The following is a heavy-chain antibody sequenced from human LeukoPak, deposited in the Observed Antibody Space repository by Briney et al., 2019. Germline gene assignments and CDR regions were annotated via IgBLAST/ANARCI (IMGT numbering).Heavy chain of an antibody. Sequence: SSETLSRTCTVSGGSTSSGDYYWSWIRQPPGKGLEWIGYIYYSGSTYYNPSLKSRVTISVDTSKNQFSLKLSSVTAADTAVYYCARAVDYNWFDPWGQGILVTASS. CDR3: ARAVDYNWFDP. CDR2: IYYSGST. V-gene: IGHV4-30-4*01. CDR1: GGSTSSGDYY. D-gene: IGHD4/OR15-4a*01. J-gene: IGHJ5*02.